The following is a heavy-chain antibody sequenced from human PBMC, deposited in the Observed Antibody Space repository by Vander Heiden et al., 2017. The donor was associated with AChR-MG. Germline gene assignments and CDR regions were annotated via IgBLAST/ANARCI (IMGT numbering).Heavy chain of an antibody. D-gene: IGHD6-19*01. CDR3: AREAPYSST. V-gene: IGHV3-11*01. J-gene: IGHJ6*04. CDR1: GFTFSDYY. CDR2: ISSTGSTT. Sequence: QVQLVESGGGLVKPGGSLRLSCSASGFTFSDYYMSWIRQAPGKGLEWVSHISSTGSTTYYADSVKGRFTISRDNAKNSVYLQMNNLRVEDTAVYYCAREAPYSSTWGKGTTVTVSS.